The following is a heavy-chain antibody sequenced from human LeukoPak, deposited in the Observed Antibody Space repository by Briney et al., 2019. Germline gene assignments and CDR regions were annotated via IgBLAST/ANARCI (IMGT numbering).Heavy chain of an antibody. Sequence: SETLSLTCTASGGSISSSSYYWGWIRQPPGKGLEWIGSIYYSGSTYYNPSLKSRVTISVDTSKNQFSLKLSSVTAADTAVYYCASFVRFTMVRGEDYWGQGTLVTVSS. J-gene: IGHJ4*02. CDR2: IYYSGST. CDR1: GGSISSSSYY. CDR3: ASFVRFTMVRGEDY. D-gene: IGHD3-10*01. V-gene: IGHV4-39*01.